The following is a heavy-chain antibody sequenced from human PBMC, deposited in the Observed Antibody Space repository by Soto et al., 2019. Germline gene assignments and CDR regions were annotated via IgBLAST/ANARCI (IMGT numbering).Heavy chain of an antibody. V-gene: IGHV3-7*01. Sequence: EVQLVESGGGLVQPGGSLRLSCAASGFTFSSYWMSWVRQAPGKGLEWVANIKQDGSEKYYVDSVKGRFTISRDNAKNSLYLQMNSLRAEDTAVYYCARDQSTVVTPYYYYGMDVWGQGTTVTVSS. CDR2: IKQDGSEK. CDR3: ARDQSTVVTPYYYYGMDV. D-gene: IGHD4-17*01. CDR1: GFTFSSYW. J-gene: IGHJ6*02.